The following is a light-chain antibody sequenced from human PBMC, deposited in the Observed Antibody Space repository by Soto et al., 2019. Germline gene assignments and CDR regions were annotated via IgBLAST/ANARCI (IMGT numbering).Light chain of an antibody. Sequence: QSVLTQPPSVSGAPGQRVTISCTGSSSNIGAGYDVHWYQQLPGTAPKLLIYRNSNRPSGVPDRFSGSKSGTSASLAITGVQAEDEADYYCQSYWGSRSGYVVGTGTKLTVL. CDR2: RNS. V-gene: IGLV1-40*01. CDR1: SSNIGAGYD. J-gene: IGLJ1*01. CDR3: QSYWGSRSGYV.